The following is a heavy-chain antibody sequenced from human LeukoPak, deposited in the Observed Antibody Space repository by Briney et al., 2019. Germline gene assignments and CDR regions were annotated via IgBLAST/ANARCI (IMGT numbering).Heavy chain of an antibody. V-gene: IGHV4-61*02. D-gene: IGHD3-10*01. CDR3: ARSVLWRAFDI. CDR1: GGSISSGSYY. CDR2: IYTSGST. J-gene: IGHJ3*02. Sequence: SETLSLTCTVSGGSISSGSYYWSWLRQPAGQGLEWIGRIYTSGSTNYNPSLKSRVTISVDTSKNQFSLKLSSVTAADTAVYYCARSVLWRAFDIWGQGTMVTVSS.